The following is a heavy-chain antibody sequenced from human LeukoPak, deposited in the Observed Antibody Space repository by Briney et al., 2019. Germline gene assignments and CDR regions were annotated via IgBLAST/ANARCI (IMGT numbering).Heavy chain of an antibody. D-gene: IGHD3-10*01. CDR3: ARDETYYYGSGSYYNGY. J-gene: IGHJ4*02. CDR1: GFTLGDYY. CDR2: IGISESNI. Sequence: GGSLTLSCAASGFTLGDYYMGWVRQAPGKGVEWVGNIGISESNIFYADFVKGGFTISRDNAKNSLYLQMNSLRAEDTAVYYCARDETYYYGSGSYYNGYWGQGTLVTVSS. V-gene: IGHV3-11*04.